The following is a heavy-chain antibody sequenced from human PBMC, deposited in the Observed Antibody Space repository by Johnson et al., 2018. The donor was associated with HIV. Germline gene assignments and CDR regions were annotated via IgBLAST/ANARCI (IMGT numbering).Heavy chain of an antibody. Sequence: LQLVEPGGSLVKPGPSLSLPCAASGFPFSSYSMSWVRRAPGPGLVGVSYINTDGSEKYYVDSVKGRSPISRDNAKNSLNLQMNSLRAEDTAVYYCARDIMADTALDPGFAFDIWGQGTMVTVSS. CDR1: GFPFSSYS. CDR3: ARDIMADTALDPGFAFDI. CDR2: INTDGSEK. V-gene: IGHV3-7*03. D-gene: IGHD3-16*01. J-gene: IGHJ3*02.